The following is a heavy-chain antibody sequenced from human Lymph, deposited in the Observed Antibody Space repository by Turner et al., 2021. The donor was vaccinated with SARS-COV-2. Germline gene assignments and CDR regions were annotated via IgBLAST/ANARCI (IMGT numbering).Heavy chain of an antibody. D-gene: IGHD6-19*01. V-gene: IGHV4-59*08. Sequence: QGQLQESCPALVRPSETLSLPSTVSGRSISSYYWSWIRQPPGKGLEWIGYIYYSGSTNYNLSLKSRVTISVDTSKNQFSLKLSSVTAADTAVYYCARHGFSGWYGGGMDVWGQGTTVTVSS. CDR2: IYYSGST. J-gene: IGHJ6*02. CDR1: GRSISSYY. CDR3: ARHGFSGWYGGGMDV.